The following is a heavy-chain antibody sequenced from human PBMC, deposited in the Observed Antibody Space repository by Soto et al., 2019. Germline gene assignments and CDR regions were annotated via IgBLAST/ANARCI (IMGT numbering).Heavy chain of an antibody. CDR3: ARDVGGTGD. CDR1: GYTFTSYA. V-gene: IGHV1-3*01. J-gene: IGHJ4*02. CDR2: INAGNGNT. D-gene: IGHD1-26*01. Sequence: QVQLVQSGAEVKKPGASVKVSCKSSGYTFTSYAMHWVRQAPGQRLEWMGWINAGNGNTKYSQKFQGRVTIPRDTSASAAYTELSRLRSEDTTVYYCARDVGGTGDWGQGTLVTVSS.